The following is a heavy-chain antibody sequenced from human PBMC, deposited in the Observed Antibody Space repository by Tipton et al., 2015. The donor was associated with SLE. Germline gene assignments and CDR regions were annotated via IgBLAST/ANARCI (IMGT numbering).Heavy chain of an antibody. D-gene: IGHD1-7*01. Sequence: TLSLTCTVSGASTNTKYWTWIRQSPGKGLEWIGYANRNEGTKIKSPLERRVTISLDTSRSQFSLRLTSVTVADTAVYYFARATDWNLSPDVWGKGTTVTVSS. J-gene: IGHJ6*04. V-gene: IGHV4-59*12. CDR2: ANRNEGT. CDR3: ARATDWNLSPDV. CDR1: GASTNTKY.